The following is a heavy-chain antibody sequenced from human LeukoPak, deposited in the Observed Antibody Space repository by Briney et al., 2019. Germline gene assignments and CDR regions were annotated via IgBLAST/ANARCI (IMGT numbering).Heavy chain of an antibody. D-gene: IGHD3-10*01. V-gene: IGHV3-48*03. CDR1: GFTFSSYE. CDR2: ISSSGSTM. Sequence: GGSLRLSCAASGFTFSSYEMNWVRQAPGKGLEWVSYISSSGSTMYYADSVKGRFTISRDNAKNSLYLQMNSLRAEDTAVYYCAGRRELLWFGELTDYWGQGTLVTVSS. CDR3: AGRRELLWFGELTDY. J-gene: IGHJ4*02.